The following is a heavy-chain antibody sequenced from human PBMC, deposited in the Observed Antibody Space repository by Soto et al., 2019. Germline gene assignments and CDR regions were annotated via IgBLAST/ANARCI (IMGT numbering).Heavy chain of an antibody. CDR1: GGSFSGYY. CDR2: INHSGST. Sequence: PSETLSLTCAVYGGSFSGYYWSWIRQPPGKGLEWIGEINHSGSTNYNPSLKSRVTISVDTSKNQFSLKLSSVTAADTAVYYCARVPRDYRYYHYGMDVWGQGTTVTVSS. CDR3: ARVPRDYRYYHYGMDV. D-gene: IGHD4-4*01. J-gene: IGHJ6*02. V-gene: IGHV4-34*01.